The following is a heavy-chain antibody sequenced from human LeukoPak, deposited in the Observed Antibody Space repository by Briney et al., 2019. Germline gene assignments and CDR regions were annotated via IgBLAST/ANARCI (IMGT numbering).Heavy chain of an antibody. J-gene: IGHJ4*02. CDR2: LNHSGST. Sequence: SETLSLTCAVYGGSFSGYYWSWIRQPPGKGLEWIGELNHSGSTNYNPSLKSRVAISVDTSKNQFSLKLSSVTAADTAVYYCARGFGITMIVVVKPFDYWGQGTLVTVSS. V-gene: IGHV4-34*01. CDR1: GGSFSGYY. D-gene: IGHD3-22*01. CDR3: ARGFGITMIVVVKPFDY.